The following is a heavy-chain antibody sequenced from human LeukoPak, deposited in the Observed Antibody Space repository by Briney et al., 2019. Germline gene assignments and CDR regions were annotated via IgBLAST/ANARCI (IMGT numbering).Heavy chain of an antibody. D-gene: IGHD3-22*01. CDR3: ARSDYYDYRQIDI. V-gene: IGHV4-39*01. Sequence: SETLSLTRTVSGDSIITSSYYWGSVRQPPGKGLGWLGRIYYSGITHNKPSLKRRVTIYVDTSRNQFSLHLYSVTAADTAVFYCARSDYYDYRQIDIWGQGTLVTVSS. CDR1: GDSIITSSYY. CDR2: IYYSGIT. J-gene: IGHJ4*02.